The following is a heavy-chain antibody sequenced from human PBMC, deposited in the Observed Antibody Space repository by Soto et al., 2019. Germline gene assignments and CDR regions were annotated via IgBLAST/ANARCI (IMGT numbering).Heavy chain of an antibody. CDR3: ASVLSDRLLWFGELFGY. CDR1: VGTFSSYA. J-gene: IGHJ4*02. D-gene: IGHD3-10*01. CDR2: FDPEDGET. V-gene: IGHV1-24*01. Sequence: SCKASVGTFSSYAISWVRQAPGKGLEWMGGFDPEDGETIYAQKFQGRVTMTEDTSTDTAYMELSSLRSEDTAVYYCASVLSDRLLWFGELFGYWGQGTLVTVSS.